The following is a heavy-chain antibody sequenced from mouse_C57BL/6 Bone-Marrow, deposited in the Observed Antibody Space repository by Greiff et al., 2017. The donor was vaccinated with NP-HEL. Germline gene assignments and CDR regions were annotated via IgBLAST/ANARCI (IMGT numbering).Heavy chain of an antibody. CDR3: ARGLYYYGSSNFFDY. CDR1: GYTFTDHT. D-gene: IGHD1-1*01. V-gene: IGHV1-78*01. J-gene: IGHJ2*01. Sequence: VQLQQSDAELVKPGASVKISCKVSGYTFTDHTIHWMKQRPEQGLEWIGYIYPRDGSTKYNEKFKGKATLTADKSSSTAYMQLNSLTSEDSAVYFFARGLYYYGSSNFFDYWGQGTTLTVSS. CDR2: IYPRDGST.